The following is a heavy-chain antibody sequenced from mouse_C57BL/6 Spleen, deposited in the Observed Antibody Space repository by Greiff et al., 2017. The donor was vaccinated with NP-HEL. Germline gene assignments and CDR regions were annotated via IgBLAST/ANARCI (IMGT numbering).Heavy chain of an antibody. V-gene: IGHV3-6*01. CDR1: GYSITSGYY. CDR2: ISYDGSN. D-gene: IGHD1-1*01. Sequence: VQLQQSGPGLVKPSQSLSLTCSVTGYSITSGYYWNWIRQFPGNKLEWMGYISYDGSNNYNPSLKNRISITRDTSKNQFFLKLSSVTTEDTATYYSARGDYGSSDVGDWGQGTTLTVSS. CDR3: ARGDYGSSDVGD. J-gene: IGHJ2*01.